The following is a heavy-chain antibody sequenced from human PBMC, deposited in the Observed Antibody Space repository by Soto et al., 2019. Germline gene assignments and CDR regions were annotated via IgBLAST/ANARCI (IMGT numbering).Heavy chain of an antibody. D-gene: IGHD5-18*01. Sequence: QVQLVESGGGVVQPGRSLRLSCAASGFMISSYAMHWVRQAPGKGLEWVAVISNDGRSKYYADSVKGRLTISRDNSKNTLDLQMTSLRDEDAAVYYCARDRGFSFGFDYWGQGTLVTVSS. CDR3: ARDRGFSFGFDY. CDR2: ISNDGRSK. J-gene: IGHJ4*02. CDR1: GFMISSYA. V-gene: IGHV3-30*04.